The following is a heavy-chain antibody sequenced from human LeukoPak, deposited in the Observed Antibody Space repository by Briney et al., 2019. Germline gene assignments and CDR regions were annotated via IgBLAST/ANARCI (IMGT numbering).Heavy chain of an antibody. Sequence: PGGSLRLSCSASRFTFSTYSMNWVRQAPGKGLEWVSHISDCSSTIYYADSVKGRFTISRDNAKNSLYLQMNSLRDEDTAVYYCARDGRWELLPFGMDVWGQGTTVIVSS. D-gene: IGHD1-26*01. J-gene: IGHJ6*02. CDR1: RFTFSTYS. CDR3: ARDGRWELLPFGMDV. CDR2: ISDCSSTI. V-gene: IGHV3-48*02.